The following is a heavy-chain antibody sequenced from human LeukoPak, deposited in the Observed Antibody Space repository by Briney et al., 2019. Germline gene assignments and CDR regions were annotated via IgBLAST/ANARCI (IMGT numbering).Heavy chain of an antibody. CDR3: ARDLDRTTSVFDI. CDR2: IYYSGST. CDR1: GFTFSSYA. V-gene: IGHV4-30-4*08. D-gene: IGHD1-14*01. Sequence: LRLSCAASGFTFSSYAMSWIRQPPGKGLEWIGYIYYSGSTYYNPSLKSRVTISVDTSKNQFSLKLSYVTAADTAVYYCARDLDRTTSVFDIWGQGTMVTVSS. J-gene: IGHJ3*02.